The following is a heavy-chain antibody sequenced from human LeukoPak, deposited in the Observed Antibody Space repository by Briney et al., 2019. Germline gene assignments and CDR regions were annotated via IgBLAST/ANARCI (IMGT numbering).Heavy chain of an antibody. Sequence: SETLSLTCTVSGGSITNYFWSWIRQPPGKGLEFIGYIHYSGSTDYNAALKSRVTISVDSSKNQFSLKLTSVTAADTAVYYCARERWIQLWFYGMDVWGQGTTVTVSS. CDR1: GGSITNYF. V-gene: IGHV4-59*01. J-gene: IGHJ6*02. D-gene: IGHD5-18*01. CDR2: IHYSGST. CDR3: ARERWIQLWFYGMDV.